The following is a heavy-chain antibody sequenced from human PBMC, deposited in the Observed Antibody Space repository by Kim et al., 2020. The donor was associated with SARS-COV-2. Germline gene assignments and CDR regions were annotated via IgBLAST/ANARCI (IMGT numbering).Heavy chain of an antibody. CDR2: ISAYNGNT. D-gene: IGHD3-9*01. V-gene: IGHV1-18*01. CDR1: GYTFTSYG. Sequence: ASVKVSCKASGYTFTSYGISWVRQAPGQGLEWMGWISAYNGNTNYAQKLQGRVTMTTDTSTSTAYMELRSLRSDDTAVYYCARGAYDILTGYYGGNWFDPWGQGTLVTVSS. CDR3: ARGAYDILTGYYGGNWFDP. J-gene: IGHJ5*02.